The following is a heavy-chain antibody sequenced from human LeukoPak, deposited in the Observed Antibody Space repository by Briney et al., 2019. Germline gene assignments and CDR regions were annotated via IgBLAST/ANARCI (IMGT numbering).Heavy chain of an antibody. CDR3: AREKGVADY. CDR1: GDSISGYY. D-gene: IGHD2-15*01. CDR2: LHYSGTT. Sequence: SETLSLTCSVSGDSISGYYWSWIRQPPGKGLEWVGFLHYSGTTNYNPSLKSRVTMSVDTSKNQFSLKLSSVTAADTAVYYCAREKGVADYWGQGTLVTVSS. J-gene: IGHJ4*02. V-gene: IGHV4-59*12.